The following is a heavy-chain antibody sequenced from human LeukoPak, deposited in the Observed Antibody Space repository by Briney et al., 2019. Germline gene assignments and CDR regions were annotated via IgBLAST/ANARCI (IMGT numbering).Heavy chain of an antibody. CDR1: GYSFSSDG. CDR3: ARASSTGPPDY. V-gene: IGHV3-64*02. Sequence: GGSLRLSCAASGYSFSSDGMHWVRQAPGKGLEYVSAISSNGGSTYYADSVKGRFTISRDNSKNTLYLQMGSLRAEDMAIYYCARASSTGPPDYWGQGTLVTVSS. D-gene: IGHD1-14*01. J-gene: IGHJ4*02. CDR2: ISSNGGST.